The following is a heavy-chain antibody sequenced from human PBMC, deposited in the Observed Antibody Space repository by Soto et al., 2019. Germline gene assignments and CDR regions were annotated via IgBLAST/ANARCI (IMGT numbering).Heavy chain of an antibody. D-gene: IGHD1-1*01. J-gene: IGHJ4*02. CDR3: ARKGGLQLIDSPLDF. CDR2: INYSGSS. Sequence: WTWLRQPPGRGLEWIGCINYSGSSNYNPSLKSRVTMSLDTSKNQFSLKLSSVTAADTAIYYCARKGGLQLIDSPLDFWGQGTLVTVSS. V-gene: IGHV4-59*08.